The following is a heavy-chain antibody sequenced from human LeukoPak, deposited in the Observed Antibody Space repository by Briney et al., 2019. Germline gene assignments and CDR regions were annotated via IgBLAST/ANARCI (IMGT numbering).Heavy chain of an antibody. CDR3: ARGVRGVIIDWFDP. J-gene: IGHJ5*02. CDR2: IYYSGST. D-gene: IGHD3-10*01. Sequence: PSETLSLTCTVSGGSISSYYWSWIRQPPGKGLEWIGYIYYSGSTNYNPSLKSRVTISVDTSKNQFSLKLSSVTAADTAVYYCARGVRGVIIDWFDPWGQGTLVTVSS. V-gene: IGHV4-59*01. CDR1: GGSISSYY.